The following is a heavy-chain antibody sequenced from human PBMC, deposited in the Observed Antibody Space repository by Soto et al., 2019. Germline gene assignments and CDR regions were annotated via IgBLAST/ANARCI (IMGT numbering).Heavy chain of an antibody. CDR2: ISYDGSNK. Sequence: QVQLVESGGGVVQPGRSLRLCCAASGFTFSSYAMHWVRQAPGKGLEWVAVISYDGSNKYYADTVKGRFTISKDNYKNTLYLQMNSLRPEDTAVYYCARETYYDFWSGPYYGMDVWGQGTTVTVSS. CDR3: ARETYYDFWSGPYYGMDV. J-gene: IGHJ6*02. V-gene: IGHV3-30-3*01. CDR1: GFTFSSYA. D-gene: IGHD3-3*01.